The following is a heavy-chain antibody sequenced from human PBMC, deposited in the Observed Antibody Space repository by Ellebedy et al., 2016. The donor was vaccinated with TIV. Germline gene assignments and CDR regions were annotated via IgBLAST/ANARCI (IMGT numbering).Heavy chain of an antibody. D-gene: IGHD1-26*01. J-gene: IGHJ4*02. CDR3: ASRASGRSDLGRVVYFDY. Sequence: MPSETLSLTCTVSGGSINSYYWNWIRQSPGKGLEWIGYMSYSGSTNYNPSLKSRVTISVDTSKNQFSLRLSSVTAADTAVYYCASRASGRSDLGRVVYFDYWGQGTLVTVSS. V-gene: IGHV4-59*08. CDR2: MSYSGST. CDR1: GGSINSYY.